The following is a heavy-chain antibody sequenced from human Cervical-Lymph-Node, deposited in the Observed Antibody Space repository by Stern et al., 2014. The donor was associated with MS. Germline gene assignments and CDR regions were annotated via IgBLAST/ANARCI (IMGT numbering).Heavy chain of an antibody. CDR2: ISGSGGST. Sequence: EVHLVESGGGLVQPGGSLRLSCAASGFTFSSYAMSWVRQAPGKGLEGVSAISGSGGSTCYADSVKGRFTISRDNSKNTLYLQMNSLRAEDTAVYYCAKDFYSSGWYKVDYWGQGTLVTVSS. CDR1: GFTFSSYA. J-gene: IGHJ4*02. D-gene: IGHD6-19*01. CDR3: AKDFYSSGWYKVDY. V-gene: IGHV3-23*04.